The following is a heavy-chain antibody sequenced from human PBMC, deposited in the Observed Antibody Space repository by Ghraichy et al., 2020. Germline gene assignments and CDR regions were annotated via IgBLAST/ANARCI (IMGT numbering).Heavy chain of an antibody. Sequence: SETLSLTCSVSGDFISGIHWSWIRQPPGRGLEWIAHTYDSGSTSYNPSLKSRVTMSVDASKNQFSLKLNSVTAADTAVYYCAAYIGGAGGRGYWGQGTLVTVSS. J-gene: IGHJ4*02. CDR3: AAYIGGAGGRGY. D-gene: IGHD6-13*01. V-gene: IGHV4-59*01. CDR1: GDFISGIH. CDR2: TYDSGST.